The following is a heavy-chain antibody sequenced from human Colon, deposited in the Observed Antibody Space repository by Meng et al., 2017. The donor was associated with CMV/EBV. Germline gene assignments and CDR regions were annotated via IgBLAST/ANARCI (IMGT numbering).Heavy chain of an antibody. V-gene: IGHV3-30*02. CDR3: SNGLLGVQGH. CDR2: IDTTNH. J-gene: IGHJ4*02. CDR1: GFSFSESG. Sequence: QGQLVESGGGGVQPGAPLRLSCGASGFSFSESGIHWLRQAPGKGLEWVSFIDTTNHYYADSVKGRFTISRDDSKRMVYLQMNNLKTEDTAMYFCSNGLLGVQGHWGQGTLVTVSS. D-gene: IGHD3-3*01.